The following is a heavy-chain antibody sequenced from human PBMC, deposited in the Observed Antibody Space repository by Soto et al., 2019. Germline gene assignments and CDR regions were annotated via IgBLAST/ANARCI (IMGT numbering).Heavy chain of an antibody. V-gene: IGHV3-23*01. CDR1: GFTFSSYA. Sequence: EVQLLESGGGLVQPGGSLRLSCAASGFTFSSYAMSWVRQAPGKGLEWVSAISGSGGSTYYADSVKGRFTISRDNSKNTVYLQMNSLRAEDTAVYYCAKANYSVVVVAAYFDYWGQGTLVTVSS. J-gene: IGHJ4*02. CDR3: AKANYSVVVVAAYFDY. D-gene: IGHD2-15*01. CDR2: ISGSGGST.